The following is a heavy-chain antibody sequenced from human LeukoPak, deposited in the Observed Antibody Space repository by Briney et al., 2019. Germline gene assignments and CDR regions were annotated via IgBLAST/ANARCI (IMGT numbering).Heavy chain of an antibody. CDR3: ARAGEGNFGYSSDY. CDR1: GFTFSSYS. J-gene: IGHJ4*02. D-gene: IGHD3-10*01. CDR2: ISSSSNSI. Sequence: GGSLRLSCVASGFTFSSYSMNWVRQAPGQGLEWVSYISSSSNSIYYADSVKGRFSISRDNAKDSLYLQMNNLRAEDTAVYYCARAGEGNFGYSSDYWGQGTLVTVSS. V-gene: IGHV3-48*04.